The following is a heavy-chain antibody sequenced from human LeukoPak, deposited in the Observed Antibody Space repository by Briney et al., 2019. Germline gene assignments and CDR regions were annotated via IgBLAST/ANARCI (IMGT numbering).Heavy chain of an antibody. D-gene: IGHD6-13*01. V-gene: IGHV1-2*04. CDR1: GYTFTGYY. J-gene: IGHJ6*02. CDR2: INPNSGGT. Sequence: ASVKVSCKASGYTFTGYYMHWVRQAPGQGLEWMEWINPNSGGTNYAQKFQGWVTMTRDTSISTAYMELGRLRSDDTAVYYCARDRRHGSSSSWYSDYYYGMDVWGQGTTVTVSS. CDR3: ARDRRHGSSSSWYSDYYYGMDV.